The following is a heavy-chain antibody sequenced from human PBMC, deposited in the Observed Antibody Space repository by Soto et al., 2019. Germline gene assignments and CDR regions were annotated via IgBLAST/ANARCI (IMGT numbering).Heavy chain of an antibody. Sequence: ASGKVSCQASGYPFTRYYMHWVRQAPGQGVEWMGCINSNSGGTNYAQKCQGWVTRTRDTSISTAYMELSRLRSDDTAVYYCARVRHCSSTSCPASAFDIWGQGTMVTVSS. CDR1: GYPFTRYY. CDR2: INSNSGGT. D-gene: IGHD2-2*01. V-gene: IGHV1-2*04. J-gene: IGHJ3*02. CDR3: ARVRHCSSTSCPASAFDI.